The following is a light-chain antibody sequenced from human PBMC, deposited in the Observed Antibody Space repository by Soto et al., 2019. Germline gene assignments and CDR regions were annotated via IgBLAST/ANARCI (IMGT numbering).Light chain of an antibody. Sequence: EIVLTQSPATLSLSPGERATLSCRASQSVGSVLAWYQQKSGQAPRLLIYDASNRAPGIPARFSGSGSGTDFTLTISSLEPEDFAVYYCQHRSNWLGTFGPGTKVDIK. CDR1: QSVGSV. V-gene: IGKV3-11*01. CDR3: QHRSNWLGT. CDR2: DAS. J-gene: IGKJ3*01.